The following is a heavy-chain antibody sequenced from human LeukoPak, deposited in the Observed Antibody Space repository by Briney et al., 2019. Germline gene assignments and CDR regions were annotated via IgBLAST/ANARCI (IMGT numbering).Heavy chain of an antibody. V-gene: IGHV3-7*01. J-gene: IGHJ4*02. CDR2: IKQDGSEK. CDR3: ASTPTQSQYSSLPYYFDY. Sequence: HSGGSLRLSCAASGFTFSSYWMSWVRQAPGKGLEWVANIKQDGSEKYYVDSVKGRFTISRDNAKNSLYLQMNSLRAEDTAVYYCASTPTQSQYSSLPYYFDYWGQGTLVTVSS. D-gene: IGHD6-6*01. CDR1: GFTFSSYW.